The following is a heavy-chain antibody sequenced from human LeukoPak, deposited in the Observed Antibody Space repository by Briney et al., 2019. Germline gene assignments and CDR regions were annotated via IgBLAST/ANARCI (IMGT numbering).Heavy chain of an antibody. Sequence: GGSLRLSCTASGFTFGDYAMSWFRQAPGKGLEWVGFIRSKAYDGTTEYAASVKGRFTISRDDSKSIAYLQMNSLKTEDTAVYYCTRGDDSSGYYSPGDAFDIWGQGTMVTVSS. D-gene: IGHD3-22*01. J-gene: IGHJ3*02. CDR2: IRSKAYDGTT. CDR1: GFTFGDYA. V-gene: IGHV3-49*03. CDR3: TRGDDSSGYYSPGDAFDI.